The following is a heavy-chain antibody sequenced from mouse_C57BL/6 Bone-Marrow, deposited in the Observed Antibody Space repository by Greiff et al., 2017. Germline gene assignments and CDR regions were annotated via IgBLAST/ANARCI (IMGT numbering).Heavy chain of an antibody. CDR3: TTGPDGSADY. CDR1: GFNIKDDY. Sequence: VQLQQSGAELVRPGASVKLSCTASGFNIKDDYMHWVKQRPEQGLEWIGWIDPENGDTEYASKFQGKATITADTSSNTAYLQLSSLTSEDTAVYYCTTGPDGSADYWGQGTTLTVSS. V-gene: IGHV14-4*01. J-gene: IGHJ2*01. CDR2: IDPENGDT. D-gene: IGHD1-1*01.